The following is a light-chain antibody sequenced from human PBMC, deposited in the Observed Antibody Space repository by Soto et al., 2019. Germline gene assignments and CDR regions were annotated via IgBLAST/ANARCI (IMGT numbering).Light chain of an antibody. J-gene: IGKJ5*01. CDR3: QKFNTAHLT. CDR1: QDISVY. CDR2: SAS. Sequence: DIQMTQSPSSLSASVGDRVTITCRASQDISVYLAWYQQKPGKVPKLLIYSASTLQSGVPSRFSGSGSRTDFTLTISSLQPEDVSAYFCQKFNTAHLTCGQGTRLEIK. V-gene: IGKV1-27*01.